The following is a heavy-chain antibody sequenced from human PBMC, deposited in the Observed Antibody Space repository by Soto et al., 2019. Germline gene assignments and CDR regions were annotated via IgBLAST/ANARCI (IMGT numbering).Heavy chain of an antibody. Sequence: EVQLLESGGGLVQPGGSLRLSCAASGFTFSSYAMKWVRQASGKGLEWVSLIGESGTPTYYADSVKGRFTISRDNSGNTLFLEMYSLRAEDTAVYYCARYIPGVRYYAMDVWGQGTTVTVSS. CDR2: IGESGTPT. CDR3: ARYIPGVRYYAMDV. D-gene: IGHD2-2*01. CDR1: GFTFSSYA. V-gene: IGHV3-23*01. J-gene: IGHJ6*02.